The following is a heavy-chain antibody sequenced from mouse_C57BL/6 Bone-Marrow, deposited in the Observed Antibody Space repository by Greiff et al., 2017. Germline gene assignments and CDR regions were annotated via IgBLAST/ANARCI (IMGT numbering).Heavy chain of an antibody. V-gene: IGHV1-9*01. CDR2: ILPGSGST. Sequence: QVQLKESGAELMKPGASVKLSCKATGYTFTGYWIEWVKQRPGHGLEWIGEILPGSGSTNYNEKFKGNATFTADTSSSTAYLQLSSLTTEVSAIYYCARGIPHNGSSYRDYWGQGTTLTVSS. CDR3: ARGIPHNGSSYRDY. CDR1: GYTFTGYW. J-gene: IGHJ2*01. D-gene: IGHD1-1*01.